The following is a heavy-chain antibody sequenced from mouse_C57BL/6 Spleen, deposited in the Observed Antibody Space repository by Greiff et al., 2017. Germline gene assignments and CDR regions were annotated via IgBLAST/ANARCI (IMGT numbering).Heavy chain of an antibody. CDR3: ARRWDGYVDV. Sequence: EVKLMESGGGLVKPGGSLKLSCAASGFTFSDYGMHWVRQAPEKGLEWVAYISSGSSTIYYADTVKGRFTISRDNARNTLFLQMTSLRSEDTAMYYCARRWDGYVDVWGTGTTVTVSS. J-gene: IGHJ1*03. V-gene: IGHV5-17*01. CDR1: GFTFSDYG. CDR2: ISSGSSTI. D-gene: IGHD4-1*01.